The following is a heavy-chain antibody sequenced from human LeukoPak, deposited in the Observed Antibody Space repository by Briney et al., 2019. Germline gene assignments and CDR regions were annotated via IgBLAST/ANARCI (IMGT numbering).Heavy chain of an antibody. V-gene: IGHV3-23*01. CDR1: GFTFSSYA. D-gene: IGHD3-10*01. CDR2: ISGSGGRT. CDR3: AKEGREYYFDY. Sequence: GGSLRLSCAASGFTFSSYAMSWVRQAPGKGLEWVSDISGSGGRTYYADSVKGRFTISRDNSKNTLYLQMNSLRAEDTAIYYCAKEGREYYFDYWGQGTLVTVSS. J-gene: IGHJ4*02.